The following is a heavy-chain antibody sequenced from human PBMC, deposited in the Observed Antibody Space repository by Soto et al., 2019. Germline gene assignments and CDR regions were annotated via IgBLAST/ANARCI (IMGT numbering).Heavy chain of an antibody. J-gene: IGHJ6*02. V-gene: IGHV1-3*01. Sequence: QVQLVRSGAEVKKPGASVKVSCKASGYTFTTYVMHWVRQAPGQRLEWMGWINAGNDNTKYSQKFQGRVTITRDTSASTVYMELSSLSSEDTAVYYCARVGQYYYGMDVWGQGTTVTVPS. CDR2: INAGNDNT. CDR1: GYTFTTYV. D-gene: IGHD3-3*01. CDR3: ARVGQYYYGMDV.